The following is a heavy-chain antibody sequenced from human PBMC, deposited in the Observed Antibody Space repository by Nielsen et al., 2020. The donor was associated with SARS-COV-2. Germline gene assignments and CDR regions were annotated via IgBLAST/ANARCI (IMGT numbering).Heavy chain of an antibody. V-gene: IGHV3-9*01. CDR3: AKSEYSSGWYGGDYFDY. Sequence: SLKISCAASGFTFDDYAMHWVRQAPGKGLEWVSGISWNSGSIGYADSVKGRFTISRDNAKNSLYLQMNSLRAEDTALYYCAKSEYSSGWYGGDYFDYWGQGTLVTVSS. CDR2: ISWNSGSI. D-gene: IGHD6-19*01. CDR1: GFTFDDYA. J-gene: IGHJ4*02.